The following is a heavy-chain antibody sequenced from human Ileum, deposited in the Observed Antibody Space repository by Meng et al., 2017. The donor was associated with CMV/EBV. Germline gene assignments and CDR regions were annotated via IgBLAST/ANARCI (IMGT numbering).Heavy chain of an antibody. D-gene: IGHD3-22*01. Sequence: ASVKVSCKASGYTFTSYGISWVRQAPGQGLEWMGWISAYNGNTNYAQKLQGRVTMTTDTSTSTAYMELRSLRSDDTAVYYCARADSGGSYSNKFYYYGVDVWGQGTTVTVSS. CDR2: ISAYNGNT. CDR1: GYTFTSYG. CDR3: ARADSGGSYSNKFYYYGVDV. J-gene: IGHJ6*02. V-gene: IGHV1-18*01.